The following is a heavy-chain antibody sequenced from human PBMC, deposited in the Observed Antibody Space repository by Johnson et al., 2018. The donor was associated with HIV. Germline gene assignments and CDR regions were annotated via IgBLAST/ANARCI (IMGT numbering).Heavy chain of an antibody. CDR2: ISYDGSNI. CDR1: GFTFSSYA. CDR3: ARDARYSRSWPDAFDI. D-gene: IGHD6-13*01. Sequence: QMQLVESGGGVVQPGRSLRLSCAASGFTFSSYALHWVRQAPGKGLEWVAVISYDGSNIYYADSVKGRFTISRDNSKNTLYLQMNSLRPEDTAVYYCARDARYSRSWPDAFDIWGQGTMVTVSP. V-gene: IGHV3-30-3*01. J-gene: IGHJ3*02.